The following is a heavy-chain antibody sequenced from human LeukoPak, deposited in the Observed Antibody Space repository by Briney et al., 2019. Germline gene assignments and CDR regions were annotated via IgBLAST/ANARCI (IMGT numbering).Heavy chain of an antibody. CDR1: GGSFSGYY. V-gene: IGHV4-34*01. D-gene: IGHD3-22*01. CDR3: ARRYYYDSSGTYYFDY. Sequence: PSETLSLTCAVYGGSFSGYYWSWIRQPPGKGLEWIGEINHSGSTNYNPSLKSRVTISVDTSKNQFSLKLSSVTAADTAVYYCARRYYYDSSGTYYFDYWGQGTLVTVSS. CDR2: INHSGST. J-gene: IGHJ4*02.